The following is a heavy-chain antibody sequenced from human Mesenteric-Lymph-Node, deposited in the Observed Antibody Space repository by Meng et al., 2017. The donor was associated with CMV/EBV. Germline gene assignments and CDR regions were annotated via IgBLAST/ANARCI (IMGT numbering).Heavy chain of an antibody. CDR2: IKQDGSEK. J-gene: IGHJ5*02. CDR1: FSTYW. D-gene: IGHD5-18*01. V-gene: IGHV3-7*01. CDR3: ARDRVNTYGYFAGGNWFDP. Sequence: FSTYWMTWVRQAPGKGLEWVANIKQDGSEKHYVDSVKGRFTISRDNTKNSLYLQMDRLRAEDTAVYYCARDRVNTYGYFAGGNWFDPWGQGTLVTVSS.